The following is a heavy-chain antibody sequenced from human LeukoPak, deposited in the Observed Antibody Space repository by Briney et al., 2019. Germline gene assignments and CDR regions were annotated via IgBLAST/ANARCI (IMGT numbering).Heavy chain of an antibody. CDR3: AKDHSSSWYVYFQH. V-gene: IGHV3-30*04. J-gene: IGHJ1*01. CDR2: ISYDGINQ. D-gene: IGHD6-13*01. Sequence: GGSLRLSCAASGFTFSDYAMHWVRQAPGKGLEWVAVISYDGINQYYADSVKGRFTISRDNSKNTLYLQMNSLRAEDTAVYYCAKDHSSSWYVYFQHWGQGTLVTVSS. CDR1: GFTFSDYA.